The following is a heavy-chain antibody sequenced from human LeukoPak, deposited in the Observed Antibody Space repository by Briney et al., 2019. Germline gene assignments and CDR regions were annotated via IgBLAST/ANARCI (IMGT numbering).Heavy chain of an antibody. CDR2: ISYDGSNK. D-gene: IGHD5-18*01. Sequence: GGSLRLSCAASGFTFSSYAMHWVRQAPGKGLEWVAVISYDGSNKYYADSVKGRFTTSRDNSKNTLYLQMNSLRAEDTAVYYCARGSIQLWVLTQIDYWGQGTLVTVSS. J-gene: IGHJ4*02. V-gene: IGHV3-30*04. CDR3: ARGSIQLWVLTQIDY. CDR1: GFTFSSYA.